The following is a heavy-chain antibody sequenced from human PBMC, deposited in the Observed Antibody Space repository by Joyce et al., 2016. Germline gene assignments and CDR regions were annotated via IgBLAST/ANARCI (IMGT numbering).Heavy chain of an antibody. V-gene: IGHV1-69*06. CDR3: VRVRQSGNINDY. Sequence: QMQLVQSGAEVKKPGSSVKVSCRAFGGTHSGYAISWVRQAPGQGLEWMGGITPIFATAKYAQKFQTRLTITADKSTNTAYMELSSLRSEDTAIYYCVRVRQSGNINDYWGQGTQVTVSS. CDR1: GGTHSGYA. CDR2: ITPIFATA. J-gene: IGHJ4*02.